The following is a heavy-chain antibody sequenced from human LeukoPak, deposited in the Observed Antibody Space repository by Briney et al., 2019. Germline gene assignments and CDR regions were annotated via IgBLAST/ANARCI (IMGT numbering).Heavy chain of an antibody. V-gene: IGHV4-30-4*01. CDR2: IYYRGTA. Sequence: SGTLSLTCTVSGGSINNGDNYWSWIRQPPGKGLEWIGFIYYRGTAYYDASLKSRVSISIDTSKNQFSLTLSSVTAADTAVYYCARIQGNGYYGWDYFDFWGQGTLVTVSS. J-gene: IGHJ4*02. CDR3: ARIQGNGYYGWDYFDF. D-gene: IGHD6-25*01. CDR1: GGSINNGDNY.